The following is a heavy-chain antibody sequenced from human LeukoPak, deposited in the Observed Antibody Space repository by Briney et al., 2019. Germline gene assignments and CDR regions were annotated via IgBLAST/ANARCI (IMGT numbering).Heavy chain of an antibody. V-gene: IGHV3-23*01. CDR3: ARGPRWGATTQSFDY. D-gene: IGHD5-12*01. J-gene: IGHJ4*02. Sequence: PGGSLRLSCAASEFSFSSYAMSWVRQAPGKGLEWVSAVSGSGGSTYYADSVKGRFTISRDNSKNTLYLQMNSLRAEDTAVYYCARGPRWGATTQSFDYWGQGTLVTVSS. CDR1: EFSFSSYA. CDR2: VSGSGGST.